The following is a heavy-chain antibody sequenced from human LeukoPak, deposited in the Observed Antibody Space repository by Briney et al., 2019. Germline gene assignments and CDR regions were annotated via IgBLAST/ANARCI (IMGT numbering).Heavy chain of an antibody. D-gene: IGHD4-17*01. J-gene: IGHJ4*02. Sequence: GGSLRLSCAASGFTFSSYWMSWVRQAPGKGLEWVANIKQDGSGKYYVDSVKGRFTISRDNDKNSLYLQMNSLRAEDTAVYYCARVGGDDYFDYWGQGTLVTVSS. CDR2: IKQDGSGK. CDR3: ARVGGDDYFDY. V-gene: IGHV3-7*01. CDR1: GFTFSSYW.